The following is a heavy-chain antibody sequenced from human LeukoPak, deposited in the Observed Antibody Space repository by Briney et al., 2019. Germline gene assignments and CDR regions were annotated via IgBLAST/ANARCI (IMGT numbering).Heavy chain of an antibody. Sequence: GGSLRLSCAASGFTFSDYYMSWIRQAPGKGLEWVSYISSSGSTIYYADSVKGRFTISRDNAKNSLYLQMNSLRAGDTAVYYCARGDIVVVPAAYDYWGQGTLVTVSS. CDR3: ARGDIVVVPAAYDY. J-gene: IGHJ4*02. CDR2: ISSSGSTI. V-gene: IGHV3-11*04. CDR1: GFTFSDYY. D-gene: IGHD2-2*01.